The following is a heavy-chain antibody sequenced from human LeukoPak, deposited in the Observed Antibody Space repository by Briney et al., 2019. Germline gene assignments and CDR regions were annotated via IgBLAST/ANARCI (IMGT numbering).Heavy chain of an antibody. CDR2: IYYSGST. CDR1: GGSISSGDYY. V-gene: IGHV4-30-4*08. Sequence: SETLSLTCTVSGGSISSGDYYWSWIRQPPGKGLEWIGYIYYSGSTYYNPSLKSRVTISVDTSKNQFSLKLSSVTAADTAVYYCARDDLEVRFDYWGQGTLVTVSS. J-gene: IGHJ4*02. CDR3: ARDDLEVRFDY.